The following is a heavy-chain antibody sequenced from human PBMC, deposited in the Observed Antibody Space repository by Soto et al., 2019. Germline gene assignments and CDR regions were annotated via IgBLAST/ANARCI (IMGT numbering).Heavy chain of an antibody. V-gene: IGHV1-69*13. CDR3: ARGLNYYDSSGYLCR. CDR1: GGTFSSYA. CDR2: IIPIFGTA. D-gene: IGHD3-22*01. J-gene: IGHJ4*02. Sequence: EASVKVSCKASGGTFSSYAISWVRQAPGQGLEWMGGIIPIFGTANYAQKFQGRVTITADESTSTAYMELSSLRSEDTAVYYCARGLNYYDSSGYLCRWGQGTLVTVSS.